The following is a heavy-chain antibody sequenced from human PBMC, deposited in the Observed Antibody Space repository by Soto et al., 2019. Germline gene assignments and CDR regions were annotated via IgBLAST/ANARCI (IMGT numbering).Heavy chain of an antibody. D-gene: IGHD3-10*01. Sequence: SETLSLTCAVSGGSISSGGYYWSWIRQHPGKGLEWIGYIHYSGSTYYNSSLKSRVTMSVDTSKNQFSLKVSSVTAADTAVYYCARSPRGLGNFDYWGQGTLVTVSS. CDR3: ARSPRGLGNFDY. J-gene: IGHJ4*02. CDR2: IHYSGST. CDR1: GGSISSGGYY. V-gene: IGHV4-30-4*08.